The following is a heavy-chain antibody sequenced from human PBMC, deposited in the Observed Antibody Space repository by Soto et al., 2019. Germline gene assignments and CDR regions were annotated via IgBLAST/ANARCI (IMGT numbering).Heavy chain of an antibody. J-gene: IGHJ6*03. Sequence: ASVKVSCKASGYTFTSYDINWVRQATGQGLEWMGWMNPNSGNTGYAQKFQGRVTMTRNTSISTAYMELSSLRSEDTAVYYCARGWAGIFGVVKRDYYYMDVWGKGTTVTVSS. V-gene: IGHV1-8*01. D-gene: IGHD3-3*02. CDR2: MNPNSGNT. CDR3: ARGWAGIFGVVKRDYYYMDV. CDR1: GYTFTSYD.